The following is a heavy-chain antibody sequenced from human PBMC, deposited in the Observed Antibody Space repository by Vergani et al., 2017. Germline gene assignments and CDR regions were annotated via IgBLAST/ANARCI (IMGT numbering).Heavy chain of an antibody. J-gene: IGHJ6*02. CDR3: ARDLRRYYDSSGYYPRYYGMDV. D-gene: IGHD3-22*01. CDR2: ISAYNGNT. Sequence: QVQLVQSGAEVKKPGASVKVSCKASGYTFTSYGISWVRQAPGQGLEWMGWISAYNGNTNYAQKLQGRVTMTTDTSTSTAYMELGSLRSDDTAVYYCARDLRRYYDSSGYYPRYYGMDVWGQGTTVTVSS. CDR1: GYTFTSYG. V-gene: IGHV1-18*04.